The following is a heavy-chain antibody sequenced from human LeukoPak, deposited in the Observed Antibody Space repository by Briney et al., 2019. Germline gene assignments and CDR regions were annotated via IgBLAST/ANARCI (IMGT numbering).Heavy chain of an antibody. J-gene: IGHJ6*02. D-gene: IGHD2-2*01. V-gene: IGHV1-2*02. CDR2: INPNSGGT. CDR3: ARLDRGSTSLIYGMDV. CDR1: GYTFTGYY. Sequence: GASVKVSCKASGYTFTGYYMHWVRQAPGQGLEWMGWINPNSGGTNYAQKFRGRVTMTRDTSISTAYMELSRLRSDDTAVYYCARLDRGSTSLIYGMDVWGQGTTVTVSS.